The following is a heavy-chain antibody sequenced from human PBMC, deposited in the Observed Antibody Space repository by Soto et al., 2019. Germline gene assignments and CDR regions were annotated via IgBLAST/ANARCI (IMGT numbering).Heavy chain of an antibody. D-gene: IGHD6-13*01. V-gene: IGHV3-NL1*01. CDR2: ISGSGGST. CDR1: GFAFSSNG. Sequence: GGSLRLSCAASGFAFSSNGMHWVRQAPGEGQGLRRGLEWVSAISGSGGSTYYADSVKGRFTISRDNSKNTLYLQMNSLRAEDTAVYYCARDQGAAAGTCDYWGQGTLVTVSS. J-gene: IGHJ4*02. CDR3: ARDQGAAAGTCDY.